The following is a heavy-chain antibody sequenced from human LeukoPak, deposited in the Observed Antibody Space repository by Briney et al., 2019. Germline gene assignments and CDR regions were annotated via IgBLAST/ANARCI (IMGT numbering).Heavy chain of an antibody. CDR1: GGSIRSGDYY. CDR3: AREGHCSSTSCYSGWFDP. Sequence: SQTLSLTCTVSGGSIRSGDYYWSWIRQPPGKGLEWIGYTYYSGSTYYNPSLKSRVTISVDTSKNQFSLKLSSVTAADTAVYYCAREGHCSSTSCYSGWFDPWGQGTLVTVSS. J-gene: IGHJ5*02. D-gene: IGHD2-2*01. CDR2: TYYSGST. V-gene: IGHV4-30-4*08.